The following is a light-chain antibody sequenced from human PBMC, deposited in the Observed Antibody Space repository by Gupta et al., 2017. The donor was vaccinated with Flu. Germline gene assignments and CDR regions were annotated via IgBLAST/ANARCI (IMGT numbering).Light chain of an antibody. CDR3: QQSDSPPLT. Sequence: DIQMTQSPSSLSASVGDRVTITCRASQNIDTYLNWYQQIPGKAPKLLIYTASNLQSGVPSRFSGSGSGTDFILTVSSLQPEDFATYYCQQSDSPPLTFGGGTKVDIK. J-gene: IGKJ4*01. CDR1: QNIDTY. V-gene: IGKV1-39*01. CDR2: TAS.